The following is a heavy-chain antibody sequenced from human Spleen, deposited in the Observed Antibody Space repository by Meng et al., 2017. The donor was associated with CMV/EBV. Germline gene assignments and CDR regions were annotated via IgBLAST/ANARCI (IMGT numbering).Heavy chain of an antibody. V-gene: IGHV1-2*06. CDR3: ARDYYSNHEFDP. Sequence: QVQLVQSGAEVKKPGASVTVSCKASGYTFTDYYIHWVRQAPGQGLEWMGRINPNSGGTNYAQKFQGRVTMTRDTSISTAYMDLSRLRSDDTAVYFCARDYYSNHEFDPWGQGTLVTVSS. J-gene: IGHJ5*02. CDR1: GYTFTDYY. CDR2: INPNSGGT. D-gene: IGHD4-11*01.